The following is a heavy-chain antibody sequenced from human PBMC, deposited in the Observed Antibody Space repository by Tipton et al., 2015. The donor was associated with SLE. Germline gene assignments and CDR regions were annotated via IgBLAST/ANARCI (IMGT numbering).Heavy chain of an antibody. D-gene: IGHD5-24*01. CDR2: IYYTGNT. J-gene: IGHJ6*03. CDR1: GGSISSYY. CDR3: ARERGEWLQNTYHTDV. V-gene: IGHV4-59*01. Sequence: LRLSCTVSGGSISSYYWSWIRQPPGKGLEWIGYIYYTGNTNYNPSLKSRVIISIDTSKDQFSLQVTSVTAADTAVYYCARERGEWLQNTYHTDVWGKGTTVTVSS.